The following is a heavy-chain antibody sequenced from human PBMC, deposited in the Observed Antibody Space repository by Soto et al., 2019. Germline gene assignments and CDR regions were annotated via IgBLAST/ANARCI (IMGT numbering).Heavy chain of an antibody. J-gene: IGHJ4*02. CDR3: TALRSY. Sequence: EVQLVESGGGLVEPGGSLRLSCAASGFTFSNVWMGWVRQAPGKGLEWVARIKSKTDGGTTDYAAPVKGRFTISRDDSKNTLYLEMNSLKTEDTAVYYCTALRSYWGQGTLVTVSS. CDR2: IKSKTDGGTT. V-gene: IGHV3-15*01. CDR1: GFTFSNVW.